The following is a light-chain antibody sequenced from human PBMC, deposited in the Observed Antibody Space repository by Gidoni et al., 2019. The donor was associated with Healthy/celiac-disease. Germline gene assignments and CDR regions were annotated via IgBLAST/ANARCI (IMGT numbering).Light chain of an antibody. V-gene: IGKV3-20*01. CDR3: QQYGSSPPLT. J-gene: IGKJ4*01. CDR2: GAS. CDR1: QSVSSSY. Sequence: ETVLTQSPGTLSLSPGERATLSCTASQSVSSSYLAWYQQKPGQDPRLLIYGASSRATGIPDRFSGSGSGTDFTLTISRLEPEDFAVYYCQQYGSSPPLTFGGGTKVEIK.